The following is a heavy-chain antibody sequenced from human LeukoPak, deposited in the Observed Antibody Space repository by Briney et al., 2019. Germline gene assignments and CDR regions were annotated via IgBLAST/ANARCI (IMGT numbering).Heavy chain of an antibody. CDR1: GFTFDDYA. Sequence: GGSLRLSCAASGFTFDDYAMHWVRQAPGKGLEWVSGISWNSGSIGYADSVKGRFTISRDNAKNSLYLQMNSLRAEDTAVYYCARVKYSSGWYKPYYFDYWGQGTLVTVSS. CDR2: ISWNSGSI. D-gene: IGHD6-19*01. V-gene: IGHV3-9*01. J-gene: IGHJ4*02. CDR3: ARVKYSSGWYKPYYFDY.